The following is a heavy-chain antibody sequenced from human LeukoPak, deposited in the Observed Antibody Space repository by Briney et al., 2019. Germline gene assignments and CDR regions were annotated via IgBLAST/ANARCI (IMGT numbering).Heavy chain of an antibody. CDR3: ARGLSYYDSSGYLDY. D-gene: IGHD3-22*01. Sequence: ASVKVSCKASGGTFSSYAISWVRQAPGQGLEWMGGIIPIFDTANYAQKFQGRVTITTDEPTSTAYMELSSLRSEDTAVYYCARGLSYYDSSGYLDYWGQGTLVTVSS. V-gene: IGHV1-69*05. J-gene: IGHJ4*02. CDR1: GGTFSSYA. CDR2: IIPIFDTA.